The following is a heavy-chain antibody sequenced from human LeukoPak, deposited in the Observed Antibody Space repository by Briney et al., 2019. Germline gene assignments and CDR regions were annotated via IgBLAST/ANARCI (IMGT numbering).Heavy chain of an antibody. D-gene: IGHD3-3*01. CDR2: ISPNSGGA. CDR1: GYTFTDYY. Sequence: GASVKVSCNASGYTFTDYYMHWVRQAPGQGLEWMGWISPNSGGAKYAQKFQGRVTMTRDTSISTAYMELSGLRSDDTAVYYCATKSSGYYMYWGQGTLVTVFS. V-gene: IGHV1-2*02. CDR3: ATKSSGYYMY. J-gene: IGHJ4*02.